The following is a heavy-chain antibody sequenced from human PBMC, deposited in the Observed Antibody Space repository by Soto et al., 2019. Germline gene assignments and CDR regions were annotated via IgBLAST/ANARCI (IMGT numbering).Heavy chain of an antibody. CDR2: IWYDGSNK. D-gene: IGHD3-3*01. CDR3: ARDRLSRRFLDTAGY. CDR1: GFTFSSYG. J-gene: IGHJ4*02. Sequence: QVQLVESGGGVIQPGRSLRLSCAASGFTFSSYGMHWVRQAPGKGLEWVAVIWYDGSNKYYADSVKGRFTISRDNSKNTLYLQMNSLRAEDTAVYYCARDRLSRRFLDTAGYWGQGTLVTVSS. V-gene: IGHV3-33*01.